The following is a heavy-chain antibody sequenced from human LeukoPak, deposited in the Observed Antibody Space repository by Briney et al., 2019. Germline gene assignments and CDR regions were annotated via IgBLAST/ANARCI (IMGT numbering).Heavy chain of an antibody. V-gene: IGHV4-59*01. CDR1: GASISRYF. J-gene: IGHJ3*02. Sequence: PSETLSHTCTVSGASISRYFWSWIRQPPGKGLEWIGYTYYSGSTNYNPSLKSRVTMSLDTSKSQVSLKLRSVTAADTAVYYCAREGSESFLGAFDIWGQGKLGSVSS. CDR2: TYYSGST. CDR3: AREGSESFLGAFDI. D-gene: IGHD1-26*01.